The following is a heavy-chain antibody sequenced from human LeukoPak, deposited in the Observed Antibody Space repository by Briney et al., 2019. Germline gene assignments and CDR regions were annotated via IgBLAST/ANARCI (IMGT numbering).Heavy chain of an antibody. V-gene: IGHV3-49*03. CDR1: GFTFGDFG. D-gene: IGHD4-17*01. J-gene: IGHJ4*02. CDR2: IRSRAFSGTT. Sequence: GGSLRLSCTASGFTFGDFGVSWFRQAPGKGLEWVGFIRSRAFSGTTEYAASVKGRFTISRDDSRSIAHLQMNSLKTEDTAVYYCTRDAHGDYEVVDYWGQGALVIVSS. CDR3: TRDAHGDYEVVDY.